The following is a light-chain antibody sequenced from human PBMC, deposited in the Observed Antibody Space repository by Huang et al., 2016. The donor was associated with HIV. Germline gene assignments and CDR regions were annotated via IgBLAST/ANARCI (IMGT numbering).Light chain of an antibody. CDR1: QDITNY. J-gene: IGKJ1*01. V-gene: IGKV1-33*01. CDR2: DVS. Sequence: DIQMTQSPSSLSASVGDRVTITCQASQDITNYLNWYQQKPGKAPNLLIHDVSSLQRGVPSRFSGSGSGTDFTFTISSLQPEDIATYYCQQYDSLPPTFGQGTKVKIK. CDR3: QQYDSLPPT.